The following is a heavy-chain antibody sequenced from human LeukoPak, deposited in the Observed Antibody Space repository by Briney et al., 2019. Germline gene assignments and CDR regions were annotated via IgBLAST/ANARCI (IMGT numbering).Heavy chain of an antibody. D-gene: IGHD1-26*01. V-gene: IGHV3-9*01. CDR2: ISWNSGTK. CDR3: ARAGPSGSRGYYFDY. Sequence: GGSLRLSCGASGFIFDDYGMHWVRQAPGKGLEWVTGISWNSGTKAYADSVKGRFTISRDNSKNTLYLQMNSLRAEDAAVYYCARAGPSGSRGYYFDYWGQGTLVTVSS. J-gene: IGHJ4*02. CDR1: GFIFDDYG.